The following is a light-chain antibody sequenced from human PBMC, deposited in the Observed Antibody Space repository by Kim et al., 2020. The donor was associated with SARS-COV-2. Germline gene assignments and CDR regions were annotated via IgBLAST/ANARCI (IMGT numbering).Light chain of an antibody. CDR3: QVWDSSSDHVV. J-gene: IGLJ2*01. Sequence: PGKTARITCGGNNIGSKSVHWYQQKPGQAPVLVIYYDSDRPSGIPERFSGSNSGNTATLTISRVEAGDEADYYCQVWDSSSDHVVFGGGTQLTVL. CDR1: NIGSKS. CDR2: YDS. V-gene: IGLV3-21*04.